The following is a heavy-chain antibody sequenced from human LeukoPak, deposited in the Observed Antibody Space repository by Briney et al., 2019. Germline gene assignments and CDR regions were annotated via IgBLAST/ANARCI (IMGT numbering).Heavy chain of an antibody. J-gene: IGHJ3*02. D-gene: IGHD2-2*01. V-gene: IGHV4-34*01. Sequence: PSETLSLTCAVYGGSFSGYYWSWIRQPPGKGLEWIGEINHGGSTNYNPSLKSRVTISVDTSKNQFSLKLSSVTAADTAVYYCARERTATYDAFDIWGQGTMVTVSS. CDR3: ARERTATYDAFDI. CDR2: INHGGST. CDR1: GGSFSGYY.